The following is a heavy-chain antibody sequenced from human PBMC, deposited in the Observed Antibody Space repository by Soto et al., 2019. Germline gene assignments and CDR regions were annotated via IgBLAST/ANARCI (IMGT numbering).Heavy chain of an antibody. Sequence: SETLSLTCAVYGGSFSGYYWSWIRQPPGKGLEWIGEINHSGSTNYNPSLKSRVTISVDTSKNQFSLKLSSVTAADTAVYYCARGGIAARQGAIDYWGQGTLVTV. J-gene: IGHJ4*02. CDR1: GGSFSGYY. D-gene: IGHD6-6*01. V-gene: IGHV4-34*01. CDR2: INHSGST. CDR3: ARGGIAARQGAIDY.